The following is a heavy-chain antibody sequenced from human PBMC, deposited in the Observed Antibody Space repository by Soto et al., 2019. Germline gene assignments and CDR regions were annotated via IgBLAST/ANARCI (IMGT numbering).Heavy chain of an antibody. D-gene: IGHD3-3*01. CDR2: INLNDGGT. J-gene: IGHJ4*02. CDR3: ARDAPCRQSIFDR. V-gene: IGHV1-2*02. CDR1: EYKFGDYY. Sequence: QVQLEQSGTEVKKPGASVKVSCKASEYKFGDYYLHWVRQAPGQGLEWMGWINLNDGGTNYARKFQGRVTMASAKSITTVYMELSSLRYDDTAVYYCARDAPCRQSIFDRWGQGTLVTVSS.